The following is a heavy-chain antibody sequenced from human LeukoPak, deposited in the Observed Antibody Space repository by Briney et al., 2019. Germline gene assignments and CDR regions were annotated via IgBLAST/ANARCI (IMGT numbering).Heavy chain of an antibody. D-gene: IGHD6-25*01. V-gene: IGHV1-46*02. CDR2: INPRDGST. CDR3: ARGAAQEFDF. J-gene: IGHJ4*02. CDR1: GHTLNNHF. Sequence: GPSVKVSCKSSGHTLNNHFIHWVRQAPGQGLEWMGMINPRDGSTRTLQSFQGRLTMTRETSTSTLYMRLSSPRSEDTTTDFCARGAAQEFDFWGQGTLVTV.